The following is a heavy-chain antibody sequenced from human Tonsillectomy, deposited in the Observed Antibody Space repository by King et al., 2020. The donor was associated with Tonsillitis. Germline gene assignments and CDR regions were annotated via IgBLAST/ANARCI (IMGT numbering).Heavy chain of an antibody. CDR3: ARGRIAAPRLNWFDP. D-gene: IGHD6-13*01. CDR1: GYTFTSYD. J-gene: IGHJ5*02. Sequence: VQLVESGAEVKKPGASVKVSCKASGYTFTSYDINWVRQATGQGLEWMGWMNPHSDNTGYAEKFQGRVTMTRNTSISTAYLELSRLRSEDTAVYYCARGRIAAPRLNWFDPWGQGTLVTVSS. CDR2: MNPHSDNT. V-gene: IGHV1-8*01.